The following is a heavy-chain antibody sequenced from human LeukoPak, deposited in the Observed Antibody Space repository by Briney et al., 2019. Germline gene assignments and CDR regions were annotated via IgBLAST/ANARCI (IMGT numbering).Heavy chain of an antibody. J-gene: IGHJ5*02. D-gene: IGHD3-22*01. CDR1: GYTFTGYY. CDR3: ARDRYYDSSGWSDP. CDR2: INPNNGGT. Sequence: ASVKVSCKASGYTFTGYYIHWVRQAPGQGLEWMGWINPNNGGTDYAQKFQGRVTMTRDTSISTVYMELSRLRSDDTAVYYCARDRYYDSSGWSDPWGQGTLVTVSS. V-gene: IGHV1-2*02.